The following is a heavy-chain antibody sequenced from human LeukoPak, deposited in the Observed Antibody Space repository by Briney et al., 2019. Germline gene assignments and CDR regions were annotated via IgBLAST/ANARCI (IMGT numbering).Heavy chain of an antibody. Sequence: GASVKVSCKASGYTFTSYAMNWVRQAPGQGLEWMGIINPSGGSTSYAQKFQGRVTMTRDTSTSTVYMELSSLRSEDTAVYYCARAWEDNETLEWGQGTLVTVSS. D-gene: IGHD1-1*01. CDR1: GYTFTSYA. V-gene: IGHV1-46*01. CDR2: INPSGGST. CDR3: ARAWEDNETLE. J-gene: IGHJ4*02.